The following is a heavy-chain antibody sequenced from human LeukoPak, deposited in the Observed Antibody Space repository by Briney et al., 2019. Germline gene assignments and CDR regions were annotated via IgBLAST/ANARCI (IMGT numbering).Heavy chain of an antibody. D-gene: IGHD7-27*01. Sequence: PSQTLSLTCTVSGGSISSGGYYWSWIRQHPGKGLEWIGYIYYSGSTYYNPSLKSRVTISVDTSKNQFSLKLSSVTAADTAVYSCARAGESYYSAPFDYWGQGTLVTVSS. CDR2: IYYSGST. V-gene: IGHV4-31*03. CDR1: GGSISSGGYY. J-gene: IGHJ4*02. CDR3: ARAGESYYSAPFDY.